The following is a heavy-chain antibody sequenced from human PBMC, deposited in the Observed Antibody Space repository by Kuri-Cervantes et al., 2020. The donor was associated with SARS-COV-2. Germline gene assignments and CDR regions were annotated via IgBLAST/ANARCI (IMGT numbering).Heavy chain of an antibody. Sequence: ASVKVSCKASRYTFTSYGISWVRQAPGKGLEWMGWISAYNGNTNYAQKLQGRVTMTTDTSTSTAYMELRSLRSDDTAVYYCARRIAAAGYYYYYGMDFWGQGTTVTVSS. CDR3: ARRIAAAGYYYYYGMDF. CDR1: RYTFTSYG. CDR2: ISAYNGNT. D-gene: IGHD6-13*01. V-gene: IGHV1-18*04. J-gene: IGHJ6*02.